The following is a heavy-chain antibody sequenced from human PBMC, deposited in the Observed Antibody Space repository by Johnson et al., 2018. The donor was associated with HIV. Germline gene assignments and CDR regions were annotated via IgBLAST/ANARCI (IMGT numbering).Heavy chain of an antibody. CDR2: INQDGSEN. CDR1: GFPFSSFW. J-gene: IGHJ3*02. Sequence: VQLVESGGGLVQPGGSLRLSCVVSGFPFSSFWMHWVRQTPGKGLEWVANINQDGSENYYVDSARGRFTISRDNAKNSLYLQMSSLRAEETAVYYCSTDIVVVLALGGDAFDIWGQGTMVIVSS. V-gene: IGHV3-7*01. D-gene: IGHD2-2*01. CDR3: STDIVVVLALGGDAFDI.